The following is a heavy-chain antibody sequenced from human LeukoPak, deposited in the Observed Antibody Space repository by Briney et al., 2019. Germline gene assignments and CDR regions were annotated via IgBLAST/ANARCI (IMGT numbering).Heavy chain of an antibody. Sequence: EASVKVSCKASGYTFTAFYLHWVRQAPGQGLEWMGWISAYNGNTKYAQNLQGRVTMTTDISTSTAYMELRSLRSDDTAVYYCAATLTVTTGSTYYGMDVWGQGTTVTVSS. J-gene: IGHJ6*02. D-gene: IGHD4-17*01. CDR2: ISAYNGNT. V-gene: IGHV1-18*04. CDR1: GYTFTAFY. CDR3: AATLTVTTGSTYYGMDV.